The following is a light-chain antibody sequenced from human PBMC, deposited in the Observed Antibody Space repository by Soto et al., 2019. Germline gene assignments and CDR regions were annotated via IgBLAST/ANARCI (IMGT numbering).Light chain of an antibody. J-gene: IGKJ5*01. CDR3: QQYDSYPIT. V-gene: IGKV3-15*01. CDR2: GAS. CDR1: QSVSSN. Sequence: EILMTQSPATLSVSPGERATLSCRASQSVSSNLAWYQQKRGQAPRLLLYGASTRATGIPARFSGSGSGTEFTLTISSLQSEDFATYYCQQYDSYPITFGQGTRLEIK.